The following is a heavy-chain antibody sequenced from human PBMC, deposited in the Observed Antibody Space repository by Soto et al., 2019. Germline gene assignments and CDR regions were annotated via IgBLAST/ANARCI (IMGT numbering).Heavy chain of an antibody. Sequence: SVQVSCKASGGTFSSYAISWVRQAPGQGLEWMGGIIPIFGTANYAQKFQGRVTITADESTSTAYMELSSLRSEDTAVYYCARTPTRNYADYYYGMDVWGQGTTVTVSS. D-gene: IGHD4-4*01. CDR3: ARTPTRNYADYYYGMDV. J-gene: IGHJ6*02. CDR2: IIPIFGTA. CDR1: GGTFSSYA. V-gene: IGHV1-69*13.